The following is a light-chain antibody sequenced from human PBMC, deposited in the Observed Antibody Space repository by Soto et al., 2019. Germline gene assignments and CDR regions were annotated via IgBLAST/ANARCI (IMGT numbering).Light chain of an antibody. Sequence: DIQMTQSPSSLSASVGDRVTITCRASESISSYLNWYQQKPGKAPKLLIYAASTLQSGVPSRFSGSGSGTEFTLAISTLEPEDFATYYCQQYNSYSFGQGTKVDIK. V-gene: IGKV1-39*01. CDR3: QQYNSYS. J-gene: IGKJ1*01. CDR1: ESISSY. CDR2: AAS.